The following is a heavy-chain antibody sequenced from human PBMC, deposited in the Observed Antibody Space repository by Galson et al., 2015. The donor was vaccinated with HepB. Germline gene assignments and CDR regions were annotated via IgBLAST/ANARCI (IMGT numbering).Heavy chain of an antibody. J-gene: IGHJ4*02. Sequence: LSLTCAVYGGSFSGYYWSWIRQPPGKGLEWIGEINHSGSTNYNPSLKSRVTISVDTSKNQFSLKLSSVTAADTAVYYCARFFGGTGAGSVYWGQGTLVTVSS. D-gene: IGHD4-23*01. CDR1: GGSFSGYY. CDR2: INHSGST. CDR3: ARFFGGTGAGSVY. V-gene: IGHV4-34*01.